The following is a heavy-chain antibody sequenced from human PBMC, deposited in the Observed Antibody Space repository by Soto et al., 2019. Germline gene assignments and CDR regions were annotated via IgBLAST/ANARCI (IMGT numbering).Heavy chain of an antibody. CDR1: GFFISSGNY. V-gene: IGHV4-38-2*01. CDR3: ARARWYDAFDV. Sequence: SETLSLTCAVSGFFISSGNYRGWIRKPPGKGLEWIGSIFHGGNTYYNPSLKSRVTISVDMSKNQFSLKLNSVTAADTAVYYCARARWYDAFDVWGQGTVVTVSS. CDR2: IFHGGNT. J-gene: IGHJ3*01. D-gene: IGHD2-15*01.